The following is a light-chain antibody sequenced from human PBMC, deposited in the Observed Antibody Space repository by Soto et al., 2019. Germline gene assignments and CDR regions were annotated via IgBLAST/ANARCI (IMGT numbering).Light chain of an antibody. Sequence: DVVMTQSPLSLPVTLGQPASISCRSSQSLVHSNGDTFLNWFQQRPGQSPRRLLYKVSDRDSGVPDRFSGSGSGTDFTLRISRVEAEDVGVYYCMQGTHWLYTVGQGTKLEIK. J-gene: IGKJ2*01. V-gene: IGKV2-30*02. CDR3: MQGTHWLYT. CDR1: QSLVHSNGDTF. CDR2: KVS.